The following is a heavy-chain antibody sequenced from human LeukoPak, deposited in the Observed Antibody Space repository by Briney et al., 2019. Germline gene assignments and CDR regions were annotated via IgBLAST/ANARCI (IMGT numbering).Heavy chain of an antibody. D-gene: IGHD3-22*01. J-gene: IGHJ6*03. V-gene: IGHV4-34*01. CDR3: ARGVVIVFPLYYYYMDV. CDR2: INHSGSN. Sequence: SETLSLPCALYGGSFSVYYSSCIPHPPREGVEWSGDINHSGSNNYNQYLKSRVTISVDTSKNQFSLKLSSVTAAETAVYYCARGVVIVFPLYYYYMDVWGKGGTVTVCS. CDR1: GGSFSVYY.